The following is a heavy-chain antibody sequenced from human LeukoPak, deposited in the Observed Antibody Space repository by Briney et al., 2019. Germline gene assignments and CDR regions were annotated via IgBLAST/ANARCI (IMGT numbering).Heavy chain of an antibody. V-gene: IGHV3-21*01. CDR1: GFILSSYS. CDR3: ARDSLGMAVAGTDY. CDR2: ISSGSSYI. J-gene: IGHJ4*02. D-gene: IGHD6-19*01. Sequence: PGGSLRLSCAASGFILSSYSMNWARQAPGKGVEWVSSISSGSSYIFYADSVKGRFTISRDNAKNSLYLQMNSLRAEDTAVYYCARDSLGMAVAGTDYWGQGTLVTVSS.